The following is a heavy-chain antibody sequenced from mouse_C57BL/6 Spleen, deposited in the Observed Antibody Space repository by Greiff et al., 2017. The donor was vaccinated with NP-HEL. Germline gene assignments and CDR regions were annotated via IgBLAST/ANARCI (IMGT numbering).Heavy chain of an antibody. J-gene: IGHJ2*01. D-gene: IGHD1-1*01. CDR1: GYPFPDYY. Sequence: EVQLQQSGPVLVKPGASVKMSCKASGYPFPDYYMNWVPQSHGKSLEWIGVINPSNGGPSYNEKFKVKATLTVDKSSSTADMELNSLTSEDSAVFYCARSPDYYCSSQYDFDYGGQGNTLTVSS. V-gene: IGHV1-19*01. CDR3: ARSPDYYCSSQYDFDY. CDR2: INPSNGGP.